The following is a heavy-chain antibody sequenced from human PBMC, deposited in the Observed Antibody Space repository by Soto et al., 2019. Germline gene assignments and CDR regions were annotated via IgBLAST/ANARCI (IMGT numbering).Heavy chain of an antibody. Sequence: ASVKVSCKASGYTFTGYYMHWVRQAPGQGLEWMGWINPNSGGTNYAQKFQGRVTMTRDTSISTAYMELSRLSSDDTAVYYCARRYFVPQLPRDAFDIWGQGTRVTVSS. V-gene: IGHV1-2*02. J-gene: IGHJ3*02. D-gene: IGHD3-9*01. CDR1: GYTFTGYY. CDR3: ARRYFVPQLPRDAFDI. CDR2: INPNSGGT.